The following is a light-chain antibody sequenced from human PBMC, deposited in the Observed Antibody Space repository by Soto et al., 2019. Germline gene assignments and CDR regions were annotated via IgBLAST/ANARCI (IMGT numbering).Light chain of an antibody. CDR2: SNS. CDR3: AAWDDSLSGRV. J-gene: IGLJ3*02. V-gene: IGLV1-47*02. Sequence: QSVLTQPPSASGTPGQRVTISCSGSSSNIGSNYVYWYQQLPGTAPKVLIHSNSERPSGVPDRFSGSKSGTSASLTISGLRSEDEADYYCAAWDDSLSGRVFGGGTQLTVL. CDR1: SSNIGSNY.